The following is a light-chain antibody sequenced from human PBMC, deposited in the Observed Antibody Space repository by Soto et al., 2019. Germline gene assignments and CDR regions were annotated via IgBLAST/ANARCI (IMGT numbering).Light chain of an antibody. V-gene: IGKV3-15*01. CDR3: QKRHMWPIT. Sequence: EIVMTQSPATLSVSPWERATLSCRASQSVSSNLAWYQQKPGQAPRLLVYGASTRPTGIPTRFSGSGSGTEFTLTISSLQSEDFAVYYCQKRHMWPITFGQGTRLEIK. J-gene: IGKJ5*01. CDR1: QSVSSN. CDR2: GAS.